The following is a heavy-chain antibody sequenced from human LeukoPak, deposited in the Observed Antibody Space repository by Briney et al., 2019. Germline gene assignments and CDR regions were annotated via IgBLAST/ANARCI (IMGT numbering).Heavy chain of an antibody. Sequence: GGSLRLSCAASGFTVSKNYMSWVPQAPGKGLEWVSVIYSCDNTYYEDSVKGRFTNSRHNTMNTLYLQMNSLRTEDTAVYYCERGGGAASLFDYWGEGTLVTVSS. CDR1: GFTVSKNY. V-gene: IGHV3-53*04. CDR3: ERGGGAASLFDY. J-gene: IGHJ4*02. D-gene: IGHD6-6*01. CDR2: IYSCDNT.